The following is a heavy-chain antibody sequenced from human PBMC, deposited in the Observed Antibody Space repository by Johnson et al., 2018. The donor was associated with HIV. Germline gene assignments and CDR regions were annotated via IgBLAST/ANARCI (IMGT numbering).Heavy chain of an antibody. D-gene: IGHD3-3*01. CDR3: ARDRRITIFGSGRAVQSNDAFDI. Sequence: QVQLVESGGGVVQPGRSLRLSCAASGFTFSSYAMHWVRQAPGKGLEWVAVISYDGSNKYYADSVKGRFTISRDNSKNKLYLQMNSLRAEDTAVYYCARDRRITIFGSGRAVQSNDAFDIWGQGTMVTVSS. V-gene: IGHV3-30*04. CDR2: ISYDGSNK. CDR1: GFTFSSYA. J-gene: IGHJ3*02.